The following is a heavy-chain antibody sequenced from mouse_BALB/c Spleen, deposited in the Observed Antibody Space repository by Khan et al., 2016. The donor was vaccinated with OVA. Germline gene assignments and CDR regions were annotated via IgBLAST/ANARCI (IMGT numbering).Heavy chain of an antibody. CDR2: INPSTDYT. CDR3: TRIGLYGIFPY. D-gene: IGHD2-1*01. CDR1: GYSFTTYW. J-gene: IGHJ3*01. V-gene: IGHV1-7*01. Sequence: QVQLQQSGAELAKPGASVKMSCKTSGYSFTTYWMHWIKQSPGQGLEWIGYINPSTDYTEYNQKFKDKATLTADESSSTSFMQLSSLTYEDSAVYYCTRIGLYGIFPYWGQGTLVTVSA.